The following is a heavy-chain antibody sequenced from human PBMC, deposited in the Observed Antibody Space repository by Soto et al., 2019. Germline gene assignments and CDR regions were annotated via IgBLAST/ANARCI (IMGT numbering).Heavy chain of an antibody. CDR1: GGTFSSYA. CDR2: IIPIFGTA. D-gene: IGHD3-16*01. V-gene: IGHV1-69*13. J-gene: IGHJ4*02. Sequence: GASVKVSCKASGGTFSSYAISWVRQAPGQGLEWMGGIIPIFGTANYAQKFQGRVTITADESTSTAYLQMNSLKSEDTAVYYCSGHGGFSAPWGPGTLVTVSS. CDR3: SGHGGFSAP.